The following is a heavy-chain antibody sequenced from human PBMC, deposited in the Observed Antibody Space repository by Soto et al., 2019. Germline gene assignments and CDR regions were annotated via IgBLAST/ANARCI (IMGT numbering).Heavy chain of an antibody. D-gene: IGHD6-19*01. V-gene: IGHV3-30-3*01. Sequence: QVQLVESGGGVVQPGMSMRLSCAASGFTFSSYSMHWVRQATAQGPEWVAVISYDGSSKTYADSVKGQFTIPRDNSNNSLFLQLDNLRPEDTAVYYWGRRNSDYSSVGSDAFDIWGQGTMVTVSS. CDR2: ISYDGSSK. J-gene: IGHJ3*02. CDR1: GFTFSSYS. CDR3: GRRNSDYSSVGSDAFDI.